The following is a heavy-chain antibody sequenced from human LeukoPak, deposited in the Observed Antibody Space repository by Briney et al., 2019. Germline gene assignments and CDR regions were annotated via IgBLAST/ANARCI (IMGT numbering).Heavy chain of an antibody. Sequence: SVKVSCKASGGTFSSYAISWVRQAPGQGLEWMGGIISIFGTANYAQKFQGRVTITADESTSTAYMELSSLGSEDTAVYYCARVSLPSEYSGSFDYWGQGTLVTVSS. J-gene: IGHJ4*02. CDR3: ARVSLPSEYSGSFDY. V-gene: IGHV1-69*13. CDR1: GGTFSSYA. D-gene: IGHD1-26*01. CDR2: IISIFGTA.